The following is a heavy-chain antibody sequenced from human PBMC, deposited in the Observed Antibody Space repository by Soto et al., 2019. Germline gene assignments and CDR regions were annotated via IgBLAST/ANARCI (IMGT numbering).Heavy chain of an antibody. CDR2: IRSKGHNYAT. V-gene: IGHV3-73*01. J-gene: IGHJ5*02. CDR1: GFAFSGSA. D-gene: IGHD3-16*01. Sequence: GSLRLSCAASGFAFSGSAMYWVRQASGKGPEWVGRIRSKGHNYATEYAASVKGRFTISRDDSKNTAYLQMNSLQTEDTAVYYCTRDLFSYDYSGILWFDPWGQGTMVTVSS. CDR3: TRDLFSYDYSGILWFDP.